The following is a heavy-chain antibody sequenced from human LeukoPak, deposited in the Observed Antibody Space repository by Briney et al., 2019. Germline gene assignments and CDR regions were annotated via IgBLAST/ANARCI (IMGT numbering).Heavy chain of an antibody. V-gene: IGHV3-74*01. CDR2: INSDGSST. J-gene: IGHJ4*02. CDR3: ARGARYYPVDY. D-gene: IGHD3-22*01. CDR1: GFTLSNYW. Sequence: GGSLRLSCAASGFTLSNYWMHWLRHAPGKGLVWVSRINSDGSSTSYADSVKGRLTISRDNAKNTLYLQMNSLRAEDTAVYYCARGARYYPVDYWGQGTLVTVSS.